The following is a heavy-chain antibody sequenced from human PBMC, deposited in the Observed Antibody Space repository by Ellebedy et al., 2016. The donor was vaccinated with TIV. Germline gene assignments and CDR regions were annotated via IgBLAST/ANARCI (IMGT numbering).Heavy chain of an antibody. J-gene: IGHJ3*02. CDR3: ARDETSMVREVAAAFDI. CDR2: ISNRGRT. D-gene: IGHD3-10*01. V-gene: IGHV4-59*01. CDR1: GGSIGSYY. Sequence: PGGSLRLSCTVSGGSIGSYYWTWIRQPPGKGLEWIGYISNRGRTNYNPSLKSRVTISVDTSKSQFSLKLTSVTTADTAVYYCARDETSMVREVAAAFDIWGQGTMVTVSS.